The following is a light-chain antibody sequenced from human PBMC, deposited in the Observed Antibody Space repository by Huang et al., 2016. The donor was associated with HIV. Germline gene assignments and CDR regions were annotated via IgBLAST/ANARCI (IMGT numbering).Light chain of an antibody. CDR1: QSVSTN. V-gene: IGKV3D-15*01. Sequence: EVVMTQSPATLSVSPGERATLPCRASQSVSTNLAWYQPKPGQAPRLLIYGASTRATGIPARFSGSGSGTEFTLLINRLQSDDFVVYYCQQYDTWPLTFGGGTRVEIK. J-gene: IGKJ4*01. CDR3: QQYDTWPLT. CDR2: GAS.